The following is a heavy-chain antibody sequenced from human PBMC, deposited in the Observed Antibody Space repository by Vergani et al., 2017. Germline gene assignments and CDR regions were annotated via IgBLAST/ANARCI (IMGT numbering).Heavy chain of an antibody. D-gene: IGHD1-1*01. CDR3: ATKSCGTPGCQIGYFRE. CDR1: GFTSSYYG. Sequence: QVHLVGSGGGVVPPGRSLRLSCVVSGFTSSYYGMHWVRQAPGKGLEWVAVISYDGTQKYYADSVKGRFTISRDNSKSTLYLQMNSLRTEDTAVYYCATKSCGTPGCQIGYFREWGQGTLVTVSS. J-gene: IGHJ1*01. V-gene: IGHV3-30*03. CDR2: ISYDGTQK.